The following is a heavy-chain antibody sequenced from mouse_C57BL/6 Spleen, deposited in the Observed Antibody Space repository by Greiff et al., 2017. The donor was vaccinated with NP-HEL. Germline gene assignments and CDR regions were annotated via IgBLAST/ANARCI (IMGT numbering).Heavy chain of an antibody. D-gene: IGHD2-4*01. CDR1: GYTFTDYN. Sequence: VQLKQSGPELVKPGASVKIPCKASGYTFTDYNMDWVKQSHGKSLEWIGDINPNNGGTIYNQKFKGKATLTVDKSSSTAYMELRSLTSEDTAVYYCARGGRLGYDYDEDYYAMDYWGQGTSVTVSS. J-gene: IGHJ4*01. V-gene: IGHV1-18*01. CDR2: INPNNGGT. CDR3: ARGGRLGYDYDEDYYAMDY.